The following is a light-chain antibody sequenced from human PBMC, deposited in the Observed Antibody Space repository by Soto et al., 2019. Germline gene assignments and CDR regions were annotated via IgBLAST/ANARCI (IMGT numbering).Light chain of an antibody. CDR1: QSVLYSSNNKNY. CDR2: WAS. Sequence: DIVVTQSPDSLAMSLGERATISCKSSQSVLYSSNNKNYLAWYQQKTGQPPKLLIYWASTRESGVPDRFSGSGSGTDFTLTISSLQAEDVAVYYCQQFYSTPWTFAQGTNVEIK. J-gene: IGKJ1*01. CDR3: QQFYSTPWT. V-gene: IGKV4-1*01.